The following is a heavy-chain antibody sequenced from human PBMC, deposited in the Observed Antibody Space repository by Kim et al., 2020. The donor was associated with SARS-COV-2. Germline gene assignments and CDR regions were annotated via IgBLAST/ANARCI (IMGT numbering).Heavy chain of an antibody. CDR3: ARDLSIVGATTRYYYYYGIVG. CDR1: GFTVSSYW. J-gene: IGHJ6*01. Sequence: GGSLRLSCAASGFTVSSYWMSWVRQAPGKGLEWVANIKKDGSEKYYVDSVKGRFTISRDNAKNSLYLQMNSLRAEDTAVYYCARDLSIVGATTRYYYYYGIVGSGQGATVTAS. CDR2: IKKDGSEK. V-gene: IGHV3-7*01. D-gene: IGHD1-26*01.